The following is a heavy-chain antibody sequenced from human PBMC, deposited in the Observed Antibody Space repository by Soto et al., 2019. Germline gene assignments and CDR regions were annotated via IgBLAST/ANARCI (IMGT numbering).Heavy chain of an antibody. CDR1: GDSVSSNSAA. V-gene: IGHV6-1*01. CDR2: TYYRSKWYN. Sequence: SQTLSLTCAISGDSVSSNSAAWNWIRQSPSRGLEWLGRTYYRSKWYNDYAVSVKSRIPINPEKSKNQFSLKLNAVTPEDSAVYYCARDLSVVVPAARVSVAEVYYYYGMDVWGQGTTVTVSS. J-gene: IGHJ6*02. D-gene: IGHD2-2*01. CDR3: ARDLSVVVPAARVSVAEVYYYYGMDV.